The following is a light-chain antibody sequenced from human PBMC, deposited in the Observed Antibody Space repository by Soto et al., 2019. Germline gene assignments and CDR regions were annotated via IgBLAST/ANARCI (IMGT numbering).Light chain of an antibody. CDR2: EVN. CDR1: SSDVGAYNY. J-gene: IGLJ1*01. CDR3: SSYAGSSNV. V-gene: IGLV2-8*01. Sequence: QSPLTQPPSASGSPGQSFAISCTGTSSDVGAYNYVSCYQQHPGKAPKLMIYEVNKRPSGVPDRFSGSKSGNTASLTVSGLHAEDEADYYCSSYAGSSNVFGTGTKVTVL.